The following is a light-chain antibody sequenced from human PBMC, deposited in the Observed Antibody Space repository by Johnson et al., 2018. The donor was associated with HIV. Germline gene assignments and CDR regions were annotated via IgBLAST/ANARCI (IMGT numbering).Light chain of an antibody. V-gene: IGLV1-51*02. CDR2: ENN. J-gene: IGLJ1*01. Sequence: QSVLTQPPSVSAAPGQKVTISCSGSSSDIGNNYVSWYQQLPGTAPKLLIYENNKRPSGIPDRFSGSKSGTSATLGITGLQTGDEADYYCQTLDSSLLSGRNYAFGTGTKVTVL. CDR3: QTLDSSLLSGRNYA. CDR1: SSDIGNNY.